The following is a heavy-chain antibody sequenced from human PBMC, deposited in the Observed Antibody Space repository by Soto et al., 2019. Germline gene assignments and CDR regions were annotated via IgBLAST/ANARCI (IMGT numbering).Heavy chain of an antibody. CDR1: GFTFISYA. D-gene: IGHD6-13*01. CDR3: AKRTLSSTWSDYFDY. V-gene: IGHV3-23*01. J-gene: IGHJ4*01. CDR2: ISGSGGST. Sequence: GGSLRVSCAACGFTFISYAMSWVRQAPWKGLEWVSAISGSGGSTYYADSVKGRFTISRDNSKNTLYLQMNSLRAEDTAVYYCAKRTLSSTWSDYFDYWGQGTLVTVS.